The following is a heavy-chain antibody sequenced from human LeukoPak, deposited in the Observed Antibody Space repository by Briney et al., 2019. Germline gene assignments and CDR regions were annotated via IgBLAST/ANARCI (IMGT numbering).Heavy chain of an antibody. CDR2: IYYSGST. D-gene: IGHD6-19*01. V-gene: IGHV4-59*01. J-gene: IGHJ4*02. CDR1: GFTFSSYA. Sequence: GSLRLSCAASGFTFSSYAMSWVRQAPGKGLEWIGYIYYSGSTNYNPSLKSRVTISVDTSKNQFSLKLSSVTAADTAVYYCARGDSSGWFNFDYWGQGTLVTVSS. CDR3: ARGDSSGWFNFDY.